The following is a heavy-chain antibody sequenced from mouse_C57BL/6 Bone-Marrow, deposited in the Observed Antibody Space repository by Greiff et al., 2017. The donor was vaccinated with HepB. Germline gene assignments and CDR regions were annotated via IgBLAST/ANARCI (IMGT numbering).Heavy chain of an antibody. V-gene: IGHV1-26*01. CDR2: INPNNGGT. CDR3: ARSGGTDYYAMDY. Sequence: VQLQQSGPELVKPGASVKISCKASGYTFTDYYMNWVKQSHGKSLEWIGDINPNNGGTSYNQKFKGKATLTVDKSSSTAYMELRSLTSEDSAVYYCARSGGTDYYAMDYWGQGTSVTVSS. CDR1: GYTFTDYY. D-gene: IGHD3-3*01. J-gene: IGHJ4*01.